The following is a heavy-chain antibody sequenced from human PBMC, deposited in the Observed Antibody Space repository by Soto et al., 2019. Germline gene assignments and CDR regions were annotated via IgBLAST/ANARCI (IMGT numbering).Heavy chain of an antibody. Sequence: PSETLSLTCIVSGGSISSGGYHWNWIRQHPGKGLEWIEQIQYSGSAYYNPSLQNRLTISVDTAKNQLSLKVRSVTAADTAVYYCAALAEGTGGRGNWGQGALVTVSS. V-gene: IGHV4-31*03. CDR3: AALAEGTGGRGN. CDR1: GGSISSGGYH. D-gene: IGHD2-15*01. J-gene: IGHJ4*02. CDR2: IQYSGSA.